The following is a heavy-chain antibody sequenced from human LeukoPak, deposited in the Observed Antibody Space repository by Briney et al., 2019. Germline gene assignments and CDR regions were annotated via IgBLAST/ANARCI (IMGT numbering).Heavy chain of an antibody. CDR2: IIPIFGTA. V-gene: IGHV1-69*01. CDR1: GGTFSSYA. J-gene: IGHJ4*02. D-gene: IGHD3-10*01. Sequence: SVKVSCKASGGTFSSYAISWVRQAPGQGLEWMGGIIPIFGTANYAQKFQGRVTITADESTSTAYMELSSLRSEDTAVYYCARPMVRGTGEDPFDYWGQGTLVTVSS. CDR3: ARPMVRGTGEDPFDY.